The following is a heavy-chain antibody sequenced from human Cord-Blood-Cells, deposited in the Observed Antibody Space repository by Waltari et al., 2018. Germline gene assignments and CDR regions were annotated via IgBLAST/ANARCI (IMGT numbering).Heavy chain of an antibody. D-gene: IGHD3-3*01. CDR3: EWRYYDCWSGSPYSVDY. Sequence: QVQLQEAGPGLVKPSGTLSLTCAVSGAAISSSNWWSRVRQPPGKGVEWIGEFYHSGRTNDTPSLTSRVTISVVKSKNQFSLKLRSVTAADTVVYYCEWRYYDCWSGSPYSVDYWCPGTLVRGSS. V-gene: IGHV4-4*02. CDR1: GAAISSSNW. J-gene: IGHJ4*02. CDR2: FYHSGRT.